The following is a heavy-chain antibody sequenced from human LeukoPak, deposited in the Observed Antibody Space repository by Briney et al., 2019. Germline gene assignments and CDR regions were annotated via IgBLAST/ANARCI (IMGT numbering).Heavy chain of an antibody. J-gene: IGHJ6*03. D-gene: IGHD5-12*01. CDR2: ISSSSSYI. CDR3: ASREGASAGWIRSEAEYYYFYMDL. CDR1: GFTFSSYS. Sequence: GGSLRLSCAASGFTFSSYSMNWVRQAPGKGLEWVSSISSSSSYIYYADSVKGRFTISRDNSKNTLYLQMNSLRAEDTAVYYCASREGASAGWIRSEAEYYYFYMDLWGKGTTVTVSS. V-gene: IGHV3-21*01.